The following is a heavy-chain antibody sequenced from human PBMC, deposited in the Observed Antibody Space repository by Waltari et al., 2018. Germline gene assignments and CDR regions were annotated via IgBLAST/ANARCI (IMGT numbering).Heavy chain of an antibody. CDR2: IYYSGST. CDR3: ASNTYYYDSSGSYRLFDY. D-gene: IGHD3-22*01. J-gene: IGHJ4*02. CDR1: GGSISSSSYY. V-gene: IGHV4-39*01. Sequence: QLQLQESGPGLVKPSETLSLTCTVSGGSISSSSYYWGWIRQPPGKGLEWIGSIYYSGSTYYNPSLKSRVTISVDTSKNQFSLKLSSVTAADTAVYYCASNTYYYDSSGSYRLFDYWGQGTLVTVSS.